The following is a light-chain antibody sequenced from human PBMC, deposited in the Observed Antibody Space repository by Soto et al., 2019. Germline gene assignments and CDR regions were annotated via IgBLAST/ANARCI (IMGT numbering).Light chain of an antibody. CDR2: EVS. J-gene: IGLJ2*01. Sequence: QSALTQPASVSGSPGQSITISCTGTSSDVGSYNLVSWYQQHPGKAPQLLIYEVSKRPSGLSNRFSGSKSGNTASLTISGLQAEDEADYYCCSYAGSRGVVLGGGTKLTVL. V-gene: IGLV2-23*02. CDR1: SSDVGSYNL. CDR3: CSYAGSRGVV.